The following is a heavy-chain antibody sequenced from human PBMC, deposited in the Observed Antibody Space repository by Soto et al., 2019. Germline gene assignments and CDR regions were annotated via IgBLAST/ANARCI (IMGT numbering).Heavy chain of an antibody. D-gene: IGHD2-21*01. Sequence: GGSLRLSCAASGFTLSNYNMNWVRQAPGKGLEWVSYISSSSSTIYYSDSVKGRFTISRDNAKNSLYLQMNSLRAEDTAVYYYALDPADIVVGSSSPAGVPSDYWSQGALVNGSS. CDR2: ISSSSSTI. CDR3: ALDPADIVVGSSSPAGVPSDY. V-gene: IGHV3-48*01. J-gene: IGHJ4*02. CDR1: GFTLSNYN.